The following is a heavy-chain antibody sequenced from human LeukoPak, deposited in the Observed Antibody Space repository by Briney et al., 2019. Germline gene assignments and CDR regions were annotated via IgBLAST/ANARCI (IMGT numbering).Heavy chain of an antibody. CDR2: ISSSGSTI. Sequence: GGSLRLSCAASGFTFSSYEMNWVRQAPGKGLEWVSYISSSGSTIYYADSVKGRFTISRDNAKNSLYLQMNSLRAEDTAVYYWARDGNTGLDVWGQGTTVTVSS. CDR3: ARDGNTGLDV. D-gene: IGHD1-26*01. CDR1: GFTFSSYE. V-gene: IGHV3-48*03. J-gene: IGHJ6*02.